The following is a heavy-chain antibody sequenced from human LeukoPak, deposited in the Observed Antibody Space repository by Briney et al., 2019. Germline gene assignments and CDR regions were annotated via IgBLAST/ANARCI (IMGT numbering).Heavy chain of an antibody. J-gene: IGHJ4*02. CDR2: IRYDGSNK. Sequence: PGGSLRLSCAASGFTFNTYGMHWVRQAPGKGLEWVAFIRYDGSNKYYADSVKGRFTISRDNAKNSLYLQMNSLRAEDTAVYYCATSFSTPANYWGQGTLVTVSS. V-gene: IGHV3-30*02. CDR1: GFTFNTYG. D-gene: IGHD2-2*01. CDR3: ATSFSTPANY.